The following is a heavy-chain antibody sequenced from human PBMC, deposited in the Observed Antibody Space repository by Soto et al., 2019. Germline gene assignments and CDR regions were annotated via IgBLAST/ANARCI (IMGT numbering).Heavy chain of an antibody. Sequence: QVQLVESGGGVVQPGRSLRLSCAASGFTFSSYGMHWVRQAPGKGLEWVAVIWYDGSNKYYADSVKGRFTISRDNSKNTLYLQMNSLRAEDTAVYYCAREGYCSGGSCYYYYYGMDVWCQGTTVTVSS. CDR1: GFTFSSYG. V-gene: IGHV3-33*01. CDR2: IWYDGSNK. CDR3: AREGYCSGGSCYYYYYGMDV. J-gene: IGHJ6*02. D-gene: IGHD2-15*01.